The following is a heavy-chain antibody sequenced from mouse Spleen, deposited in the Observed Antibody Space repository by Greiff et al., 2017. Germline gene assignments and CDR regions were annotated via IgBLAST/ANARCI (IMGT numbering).Heavy chain of an antibody. CDR2: INPNNGGT. D-gene: IGHD2-13*01. J-gene: IGHJ4*01. Sequence: EVKLVESGPELVKPGASVKMSCKASGYTFTDYNMHWVKQSPGKSLEWIGYINPNNGGTSYNQKFKGKATLTVNQSSSTAYMELRSLTSEDSAVYYCARQGFYYGDSYAMDYWGQGTSVTVSS. V-gene: IGHV1-22*01. CDR3: ARQGFYYGDSYAMDY. CDR1: GYTFTDYN.